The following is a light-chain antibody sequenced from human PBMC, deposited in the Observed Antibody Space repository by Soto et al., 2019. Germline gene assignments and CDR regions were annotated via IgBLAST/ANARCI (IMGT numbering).Light chain of an antibody. J-gene: IGKJ4*02. Sequence: IVLTHSAVTLSLSPGERSTLPCRASQRFXSYLPWYQRKPGQAPRILXYAASNRATGIPARFSGSGSGTDFTLTISSLEPEDFAVYYCQQRRNWTPTFGGGTKLDIK. V-gene: IGKV3-11*01. CDR3: QQRRNWTPT. CDR1: QRFXSY. CDR2: AAS.